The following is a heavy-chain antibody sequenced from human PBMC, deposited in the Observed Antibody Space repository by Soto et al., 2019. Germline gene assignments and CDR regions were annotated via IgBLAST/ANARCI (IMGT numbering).Heavy chain of an antibody. V-gene: IGHV4-31*03. CDR2: IYSTEST. D-gene: IGHD3-22*01. CDR1: GGSISSGSYY. J-gene: IGHJ4*02. Sequence: SETLSLTCTVSGGSISSGSYYWSWIRQHPGKGLEWIGYIYSTESTNYNPSLKSRLTISVDMSASQFSLKLSSVTVADTAVYYCARSDSRGKTRYYFNHWGQGTLVTVSS. CDR3: ARSDSRGKTRYYFNH.